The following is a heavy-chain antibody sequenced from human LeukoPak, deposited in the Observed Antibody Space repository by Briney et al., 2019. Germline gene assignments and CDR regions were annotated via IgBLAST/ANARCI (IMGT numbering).Heavy chain of an antibody. CDR1: GFTFSSYG. Sequence: PGRSLRLSCAASGFTFSSYGMHWVRQAPGKGLEWVAVIWYDGSNKYYADSVTGRFTISRDNSKNTLYLQMYSLRAEDTAVYYCSKPYGRSCYYYFDYWGQGTLVTVSS. D-gene: IGHD3-3*01. V-gene: IGHV3-33*06. J-gene: IGHJ4*02. CDR2: IWYDGSNK. CDR3: SKPYGRSCYYYFDY.